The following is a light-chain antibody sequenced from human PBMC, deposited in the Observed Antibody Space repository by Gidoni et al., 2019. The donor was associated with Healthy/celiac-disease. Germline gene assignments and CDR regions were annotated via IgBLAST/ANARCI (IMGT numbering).Light chain of an antibody. CDR1: QSLLHSNGYNY. J-gene: IGKJ4*01. CDR2: LGS. Sequence: DIVMTQSPLSLPVTPGEPASISCRSSQSLLHSNGYNYLDWYLQKPGQSPQLLIYLGSNRASGVPDRFSGSGSGTDFTLKISRVEAEDVGVYYCMQALQTSHLGGGTKVEIK. V-gene: IGKV2-28*01. CDR3: MQALQTSH.